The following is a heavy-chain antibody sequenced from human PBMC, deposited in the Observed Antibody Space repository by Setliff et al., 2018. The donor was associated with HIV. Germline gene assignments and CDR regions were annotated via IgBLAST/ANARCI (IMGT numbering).Heavy chain of an antibody. V-gene: IGHV3-23*01. Sequence: PGGSLRLSCVASGFTFSNYALSWVRQAPGKGLQWVSTVIGTGGSTYYVDSVKGRFTISRDIAKNSVYLQMNSLRAEDTAVYYCAKASVTSIQYFDYWGQGTLVTVSS. CDR1: GFTFSNYA. D-gene: IGHD2-2*02. J-gene: IGHJ4*02. CDR3: AKASVTSIQYFDY. CDR2: VIGTGGST.